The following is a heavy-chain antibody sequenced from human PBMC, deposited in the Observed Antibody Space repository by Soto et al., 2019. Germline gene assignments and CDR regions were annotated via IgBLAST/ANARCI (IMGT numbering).Heavy chain of an antibody. D-gene: IGHD3-22*01. CDR3: ARPLYSYASSGGFDF. V-gene: IGHV1-46*01. J-gene: IGHJ6*02. CDR1: GYTFSNYY. CDR2: INPSGGST. Sequence: ASVKVSCKASGYTFSNYYMHWVRQAPGQGLEWMGIINPSGGSTSYAQKFQGRVTMTRDTSTSTVYMELSSLRSEDTAVYYCARPLYSYASSGGFDFWGQGTTVTVSS.